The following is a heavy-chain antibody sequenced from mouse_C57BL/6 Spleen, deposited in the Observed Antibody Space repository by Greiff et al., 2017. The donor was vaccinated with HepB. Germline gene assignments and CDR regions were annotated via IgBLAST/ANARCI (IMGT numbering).Heavy chain of an antibody. CDR3: AKRGDGYPFAY. Sequence: VQLQQSGPGLVQPSQSLSITCTVSGFSLTSYGVHWVRQSPGKGLEWLGVIWRGGSTDYNAAFMSRLSITNDNSKSQVFFKMNSLQADDTAIYYCAKRGDGYPFAYWGQGTLVTVSA. D-gene: IGHD2-3*01. V-gene: IGHV2-5*01. J-gene: IGHJ3*01. CDR2: IWRGGST. CDR1: GFSLTSYG.